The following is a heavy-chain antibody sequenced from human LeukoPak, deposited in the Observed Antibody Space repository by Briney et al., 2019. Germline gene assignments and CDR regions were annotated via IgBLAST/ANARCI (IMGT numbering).Heavy chain of an antibody. CDR3: ARDDQGFGELFDYYYYGMDV. Sequence: ASVKVSCKASGYTFTSYGISWVRQAPGQGLEWMGWISAYNGNTNYAQKLQGRVTMTTDTSTSTAYMELRSLRSDDTAVYYCARDDQGFGELFDYYYYGMDVWGKGTTVTVSS. J-gene: IGHJ6*04. CDR1: GYTFTSYG. CDR2: ISAYNGNT. V-gene: IGHV1-18*04. D-gene: IGHD3-10*01.